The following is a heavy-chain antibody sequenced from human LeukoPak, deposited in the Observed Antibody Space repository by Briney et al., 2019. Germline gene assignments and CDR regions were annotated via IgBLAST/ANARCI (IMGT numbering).Heavy chain of an antibody. J-gene: IGHJ4*02. CDR1: GFTFSSYG. V-gene: IGHV3-23*01. Sequence: SGGSLRLSCAASGFTFSSYGMSCVRQAPGKGLEWVSAISGSGGSTYYADSVKGRFTISRDNSKNTLYLQMNSLRAEDTAVYYCAKSYCGGDCYSWFDWGQGTLVTVSS. D-gene: IGHD2-21*02. CDR2: ISGSGGST. CDR3: AKSYCGGDCYSWFD.